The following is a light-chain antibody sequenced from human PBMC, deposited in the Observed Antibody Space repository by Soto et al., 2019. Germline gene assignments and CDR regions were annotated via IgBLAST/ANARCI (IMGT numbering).Light chain of an antibody. CDR3: SSYTTSNTRQIV. CDR1: SSDVGGYNY. Sequence: QSVLTQPASMSGSPGQSITISCTGTSSDVGGYNYVSWYQHHPGKAPKLMIYDVSNRPSGVSNRFSGSKSGNTASLTVSGLQPEDEADYYCSSYTTSNTRQIVFGTGTNFTVL. CDR2: DVS. J-gene: IGLJ1*01. V-gene: IGLV2-14*03.